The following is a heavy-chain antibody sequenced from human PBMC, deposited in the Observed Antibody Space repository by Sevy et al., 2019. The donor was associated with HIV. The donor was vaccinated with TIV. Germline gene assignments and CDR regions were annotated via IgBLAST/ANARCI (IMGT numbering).Heavy chain of an antibody. CDR2: ISWNSGSI. CDR1: GFTFDDYA. D-gene: IGHD2-15*01. V-gene: IGHV3-9*01. J-gene: IGHJ4*01. CDR3: ARYGGYIDH. Sequence: GGSLRLSCAASGFTFDDYAMHWVRQAPGKGLEWVSGISWNSGSIGYADSVKGRFTISRDNAKNSLYLQMNSLTAEDTAVYYCARYGGYIDHWGHGTLVTVSS.